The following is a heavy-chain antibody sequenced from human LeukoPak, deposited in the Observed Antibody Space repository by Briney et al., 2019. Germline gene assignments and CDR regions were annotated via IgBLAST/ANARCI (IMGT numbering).Heavy chain of an antibody. V-gene: IGHV3-66*01. CDR1: GFTVSSNY. Sequence: PGGSLRLSCAASGFTVSSNYMSWVRQAPGKGLEWVSVIYSGGSTYCADSVKGRFTISRDNSKNTLYLQMNSLRAEDTAVYYCARGDRTSVADYWGQGTLVTVSS. D-gene: IGHD3-10*01. CDR3: ARGDRTSVADY. CDR2: IYSGGST. J-gene: IGHJ4*02.